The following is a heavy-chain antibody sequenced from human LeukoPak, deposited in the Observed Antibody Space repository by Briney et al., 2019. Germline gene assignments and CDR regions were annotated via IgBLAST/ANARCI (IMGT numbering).Heavy chain of an antibody. J-gene: IGHJ4*02. D-gene: IGHD5-12*01. V-gene: IGHV3-7*01. Sequence: GSLRLSCAASGFTFSNYWMSWVRQDPGKGLEWVANIKQGGSEKYYADSVKGRFTISRDNSKNTLYLQMNSLRAEDTAVYYCAKDDGYSGYERGLIDYWGQGTLVTVSS. CDR2: IKQGGSEK. CDR1: GFTFSNYW. CDR3: AKDDGYSGYERGLIDY.